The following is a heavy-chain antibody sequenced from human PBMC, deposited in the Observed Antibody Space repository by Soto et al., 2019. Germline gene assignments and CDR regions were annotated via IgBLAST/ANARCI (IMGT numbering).Heavy chain of an antibody. CDR1: GGSISSYY. CDR3: ATGRDQGYYYYGMDV. J-gene: IGHJ6*02. Sequence: PSETLSLTCTVSGGSISSYYWSWIRQPPGKGLEWIGYIYYSGSTNYNPSLKSRVTISVDTSKNQFSLKLSSVTAADTAVYYCATGRDQGYYYYGMDVWGQGXTVTVSS. CDR2: IYYSGST. V-gene: IGHV4-59*01. D-gene: IGHD2-2*01.